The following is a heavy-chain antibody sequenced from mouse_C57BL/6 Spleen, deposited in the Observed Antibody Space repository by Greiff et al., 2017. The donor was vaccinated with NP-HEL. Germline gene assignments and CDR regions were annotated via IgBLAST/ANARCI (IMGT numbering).Heavy chain of an antibody. CDR3: ARRDTTVVATRNY. V-gene: IGHV1-50*01. D-gene: IGHD1-1*01. CDR1: GYTFTSYW. Sequence: QVQLQQPGAELVKPGASVKLSCKASGYTFTSYWMQWVKQRPGQGLEWIGEIDPSDSYTNYNQKFKGKATLTVDTSSSTAYMQLSSLTSEDSAVYYCARRDTTVVATRNYWGQGTTLTVSS. CDR2: IDPSDSYT. J-gene: IGHJ2*01.